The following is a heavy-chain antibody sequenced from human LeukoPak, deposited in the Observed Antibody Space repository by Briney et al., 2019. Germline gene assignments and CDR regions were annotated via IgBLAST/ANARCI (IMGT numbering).Heavy chain of an antibody. CDR1: GGSISSSNW. CDR2: IYHSGST. V-gene: IGHV4-4*02. J-gene: IGHJ4*02. CDR3: ARASGLRGYPFDY. D-gene: IGHD3-22*01. Sequence: SGTLSLTCAVSGGSISSSNWWSWVRQPPGKGLEWIGEIYHSGSTNYNPSLKSRVTISVDKSKNQFSLKLSSVTAADTAVYYCARASGLRGYPFDYWGQGTLVTVSS.